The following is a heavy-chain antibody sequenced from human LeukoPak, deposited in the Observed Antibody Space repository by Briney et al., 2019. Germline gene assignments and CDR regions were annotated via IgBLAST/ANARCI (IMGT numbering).Heavy chain of an antibody. CDR1: GYTFTSYG. CDR2: MNPNSGNT. D-gene: IGHD3-22*01. CDR3: ARELGGRDYDSSGYYPWFDP. Sequence: ASVKVSCKASGYTFTSYGISWVRQATGQGLEWMGWMNPNSGNTGYAQKFQGRVTMTRNTPISTAYMELSSLRSEDTAVYYCARELGGRDYDSSGYYPWFDPWGQGTLVTVSS. V-gene: IGHV1-8*02. J-gene: IGHJ5*02.